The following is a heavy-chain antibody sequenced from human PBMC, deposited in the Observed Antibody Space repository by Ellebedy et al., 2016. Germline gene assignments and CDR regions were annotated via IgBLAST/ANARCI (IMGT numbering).Heavy chain of an antibody. V-gene: IGHV3-30-3*01. J-gene: IGHJ4*02. CDR1: GFTFSSYA. Sequence: GESLKISXAASGFTFSSYAMHWVRQAPGKGLEWVAVISYDGSNKYYADSVKGRFTISRDNSKNTLYLQMNSLRAEDTAVYYCARGTYYYGSGSYYKEFVDYWGQGTLVTVSS. CDR2: ISYDGSNK. D-gene: IGHD3-10*01. CDR3: ARGTYYYGSGSYYKEFVDY.